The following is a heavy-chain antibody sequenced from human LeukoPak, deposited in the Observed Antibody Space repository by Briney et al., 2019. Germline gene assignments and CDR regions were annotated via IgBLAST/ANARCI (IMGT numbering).Heavy chain of an antibody. CDR1: GFSLSTGGVG. D-gene: IGHD1-1*01. CDR3: AKRRGGYNWNDGDFDY. J-gene: IGHJ4*02. V-gene: IGHV2-5*02. CDR2: IYWDDDR. Sequence: SGPTLVKPTQTLTLTCTFSGFSLSTGGVGVGWIRQPPGKALECLALIYWDDDRRYNPSLRSRLTITKDTSRNQVVLTMTDMDPVGTATYFCAKRRGGYNWNDGDFDYWGQGTLVTVSS.